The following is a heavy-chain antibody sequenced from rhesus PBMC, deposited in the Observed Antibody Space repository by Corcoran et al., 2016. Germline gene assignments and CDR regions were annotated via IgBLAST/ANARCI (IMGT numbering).Heavy chain of an antibody. Sequence: QVTLKESGPELVKPTQTLTLTCTFSGFSIRTTGTGVGWIRQPPGKALELLASIYWNDSKYYSTSLKSRLTISKDTSKNQVVLTMTNMDPVDTATYYCAREKWVQFDFDYWGQGVLVTVSS. V-gene: IGHV2-95*01. CDR1: GFSIRTTGTG. D-gene: IGHD5-24*01. CDR2: IYWNDSK. J-gene: IGHJ4*01. CDR3: AREKWVQFDFDY.